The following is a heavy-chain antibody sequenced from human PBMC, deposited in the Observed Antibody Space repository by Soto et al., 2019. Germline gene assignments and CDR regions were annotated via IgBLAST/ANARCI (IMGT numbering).Heavy chain of an antibody. CDR3: ARVGGQLVPGFDY. J-gene: IGHJ4*02. CDR1: GFTFGSYS. CDR2: ISSSSSYI. D-gene: IGHD6-6*01. Sequence: EVQLVESGGGLVKPGGSLRLSCAASGFTFGSYSMNWVRQAPGKGLEWVSSISSSSSYIYYADSVKGRFTISRDNAKNSLYLQMNSLRAEDTAVYYCARVGGQLVPGFDYWGQGTLVTVSS. V-gene: IGHV3-21*01.